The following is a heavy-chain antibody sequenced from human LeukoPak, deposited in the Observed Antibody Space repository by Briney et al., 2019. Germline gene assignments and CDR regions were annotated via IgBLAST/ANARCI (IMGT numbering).Heavy chain of an antibody. CDR3: ARRGYGGNSGTHYFDY. V-gene: IGHV4-59*08. J-gene: IGHJ4*02. Sequence: PSETLSLTCTVSGGSISSYYWSWIRQPPGKGLEWIGYIYYSGSTNYNPSLKSRVTISVDTSKNQFSLKLSSVTAADTAVYYCARRGYGGNSGTHYFDYWGQGTLVTVSS. CDR2: IYYSGST. D-gene: IGHD4-23*01. CDR1: GGSISSYY.